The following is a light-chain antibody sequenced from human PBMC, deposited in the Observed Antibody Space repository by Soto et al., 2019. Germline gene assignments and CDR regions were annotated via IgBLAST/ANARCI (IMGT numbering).Light chain of an antibody. CDR3: QTWGTDIYVV. V-gene: IGLV4-69*01. CDR2: VNGDGSH. CDR1: RGPNSYA. J-gene: IGLJ2*01. Sequence: QTVVTQSPSASASLGASVKLTCTLNRGPNSYAIAWHQQQPEKGPRFLMKVNGDGSHTKGDGIPDRFSGSSSGAERYLTISSLQSEDEADYYCQTWGTDIYVVFGGGTKVTVL.